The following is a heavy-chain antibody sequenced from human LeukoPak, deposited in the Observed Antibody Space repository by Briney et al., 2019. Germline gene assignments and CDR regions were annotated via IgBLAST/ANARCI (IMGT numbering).Heavy chain of an antibody. Sequence: ASVKVSCKASGYTFTSYGISWVRQAPGQGLEWMGWISAYNGNTNYAQKLQGRVTMTTDTSTSTAYMELRSLRSDDTAVYYCARGIGELPDYYYYYYMDVWGKGTTVTISS. CDR2: ISAYNGNT. D-gene: IGHD3-10*01. CDR3: ARGIGELPDYYYYYYMDV. J-gene: IGHJ6*03. V-gene: IGHV1-18*01. CDR1: GYTFTSYG.